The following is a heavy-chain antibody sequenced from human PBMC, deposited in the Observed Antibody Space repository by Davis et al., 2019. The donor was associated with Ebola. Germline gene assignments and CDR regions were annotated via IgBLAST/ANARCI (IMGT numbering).Heavy chain of an antibody. V-gene: IGHV3-15*01. CDR2: IKSKTDGGTT. CDR3: TTVGDRYPYYYYYYMDV. Sequence: PGGSLRLSCAASGFTFSNAWMSWVRQAPGKGLEWVGRIKSKTDGGTTDYAAPVKGRFTISRDDSKNTLYLQMNSLKTEDTAVYYCTTVGDRYPYYYYYYMDVWGKGTTVTVSS. D-gene: IGHD4-17*01. J-gene: IGHJ6*03. CDR1: GFTFSNAW.